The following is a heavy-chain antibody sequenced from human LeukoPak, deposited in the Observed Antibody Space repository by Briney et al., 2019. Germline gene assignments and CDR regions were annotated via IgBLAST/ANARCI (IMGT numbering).Heavy chain of an antibody. Sequence: GGSLRLSCAASGFTFSSYGMHWVRQAPGKGLEWVAFIRYDGSNKYYADSVKGRFTISRDNSKNTLYLQMNSLRAEDTAVYYCAKDWELVGVDYYYYMDVWGKGTTVTVSS. D-gene: IGHD1-26*01. CDR1: GFTFSSYG. J-gene: IGHJ6*03. CDR3: AKDWELVGVDYYYYMDV. V-gene: IGHV3-30*02. CDR2: IRYDGSNK.